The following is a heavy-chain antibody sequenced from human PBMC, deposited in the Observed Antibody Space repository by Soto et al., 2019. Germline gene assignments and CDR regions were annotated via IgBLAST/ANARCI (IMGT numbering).Heavy chain of an antibody. CDR3: ARRRTFRYCSSTSCYTENWFDP. D-gene: IGHD2-2*02. V-gene: IGHV1-2*02. J-gene: IGHJ5*02. Sequence: ASVKVSCKASGYTFTGYYMHWVRQAPGQGLEWMGWINPNSGGTNYAQKFQGRVTMTRDTSISTAYMELSRLRSDDTAVYYCARRRTFRYCSSTSCYTENWFDPGGQGTLVTVSS. CDR2: INPNSGGT. CDR1: GYTFTGYY.